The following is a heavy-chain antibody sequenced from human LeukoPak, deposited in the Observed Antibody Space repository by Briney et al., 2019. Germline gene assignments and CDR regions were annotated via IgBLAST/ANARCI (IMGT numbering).Heavy chain of an antibody. CDR1: GESFSGYY. Sequence: SETLSLTCAVYGESFSGYYWSWIRQPPGKGLEWIGEINHSGSTNYNPSLKSRVTISVDTSKNQFSLKLSSVTAADTAVYYCAREGAMILDYWGQGTLVTVSS. CDR3: AREGAMILDY. J-gene: IGHJ4*02. D-gene: IGHD3-22*01. V-gene: IGHV4-34*09. CDR2: INHSGST.